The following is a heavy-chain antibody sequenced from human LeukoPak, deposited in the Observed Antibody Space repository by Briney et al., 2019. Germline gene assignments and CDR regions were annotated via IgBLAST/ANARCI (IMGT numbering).Heavy chain of an antibody. Sequence: GASVKVSCKASGGTFSSYAISWVRQAPGQGLGWMGGIIPIFGTANYAQKFQGRVTITTDEFTSTAYMELSSLRSEDTAVYYCARDRTPYYYDSSGERGAFDIWGQGTMVTVSS. CDR2: IIPIFGTA. CDR1: GGTFSSYA. V-gene: IGHV1-69*05. CDR3: ARDRTPYYYDSSGERGAFDI. D-gene: IGHD3-22*01. J-gene: IGHJ3*02.